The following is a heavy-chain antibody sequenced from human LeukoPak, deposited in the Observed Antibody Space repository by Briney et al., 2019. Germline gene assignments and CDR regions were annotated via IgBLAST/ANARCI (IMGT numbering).Heavy chain of an antibody. D-gene: IGHD5-24*01. CDR3: ARVLAEMAAVWRDDVFDI. Sequence: PSETLSLTCTVSGGSISSYYWSWIRQPPGRGLEWIGYIYYSGYTNYNPSLKSRVTISVDTSKNQFALRVNSVTAADTAVYYCARVLAEMAAVWRDDVFDIWGQGTMVTVSS. J-gene: IGHJ3*02. CDR2: IYYSGYT. V-gene: IGHV4-59*01. CDR1: GGSISSYY.